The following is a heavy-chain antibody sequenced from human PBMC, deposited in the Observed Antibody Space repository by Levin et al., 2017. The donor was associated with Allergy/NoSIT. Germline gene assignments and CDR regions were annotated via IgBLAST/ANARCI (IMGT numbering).Heavy chain of an antibody. CDR1: GFNFTNYA. V-gene: IGHV3-23*01. D-gene: IGHD3-22*01. J-gene: IGHJ4*02. Sequence: QAGGSLRLSCAASGFNFTNYALSWVRQAPGKGLEWVSVISDSGSRTYYADSVKGRFTISRDNSKNTLYLQMNSLRAEDTAVYYCAKWVTMLVVVAGGDYWGQGTPVTVSA. CDR3: AKWVTMLVVVAGGDY. CDR2: ISDSGSRT.